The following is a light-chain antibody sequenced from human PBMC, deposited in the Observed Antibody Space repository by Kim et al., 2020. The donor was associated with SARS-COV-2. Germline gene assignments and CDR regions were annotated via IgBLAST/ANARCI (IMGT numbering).Light chain of an antibody. CDR2: ATS. Sequence: LSPGESVTLSCRATQSVSSTNLAWCHQRPGQAPRLLIYATSTRAKGIPDRFSGSGSGTDFTLTISRLEPEDFAVYYCQQYDNSLYTFGQGTKLEI. CDR3: QQYDNSLYT. V-gene: IGKV3-20*01. J-gene: IGKJ2*01. CDR1: QSVSSTN.